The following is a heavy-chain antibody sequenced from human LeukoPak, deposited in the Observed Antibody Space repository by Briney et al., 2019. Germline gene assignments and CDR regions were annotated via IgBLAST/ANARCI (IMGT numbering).Heavy chain of an antibody. J-gene: IGHJ4*02. V-gene: IGHV3-7*03. Sequence: GGSLRLSCAASGFTFSSYGMHWVRQAPGKGLEWVANIKDDGSEKYYVDSVKGRFTISRDDAKNSLYLQMNSLRAEDTAVYYCARARDSSWDYWGQGTLVTVSS. CDR3: ARARDSSWDY. CDR2: IKDDGSEK. D-gene: IGHD6-13*01. CDR1: GFTFSSYG.